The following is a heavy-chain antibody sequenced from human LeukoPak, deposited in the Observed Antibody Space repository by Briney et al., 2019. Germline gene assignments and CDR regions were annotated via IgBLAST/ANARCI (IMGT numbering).Heavy chain of an antibody. CDR2: IYHSGST. CDR3: ARKTGLGGYYFDY. J-gene: IGHJ4*02. D-gene: IGHD1-14*01. Sequence: SETLSLTCAVSGGSISSGGYSWSWIRQPPGKGLEWIGYIYHSGSTYYNPSLKSRVTISVDRSKNQFSLKLSSVTAADTAVYYCARKTGLGGYYFDYWGQGTLVTVSS. V-gene: IGHV4-30-2*01. CDR1: GGSISSGGYS.